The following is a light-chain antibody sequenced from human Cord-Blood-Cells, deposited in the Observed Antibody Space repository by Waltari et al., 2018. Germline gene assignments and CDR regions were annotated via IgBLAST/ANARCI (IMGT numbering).Light chain of an antibody. V-gene: IGLV2-23*01. CDR1: SSDVGSYNL. CDR2: EGS. CDR3: CSYAGSSTYVV. Sequence: QSALTQSASVSGSPGQSITISCTGTSSDVGSYNLVSWYQQHPGKAPKLMIYEGSKRPSGFSNRFSGSKSGNTASLTISGLQAEDEADYYCCSYAGSSTYVVFGGGTKLTVL. J-gene: IGLJ2*01.